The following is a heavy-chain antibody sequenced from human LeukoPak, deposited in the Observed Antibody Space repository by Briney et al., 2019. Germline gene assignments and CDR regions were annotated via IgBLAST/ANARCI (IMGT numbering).Heavy chain of an antibody. CDR2: ISYDGSNK. J-gene: IGHJ4*02. Sequence: PGRSLRLSCAASGFTFSSYAMHWVRRAPGKGLEWVAVISYDGSNKYYADSVKGRFTISRDNSKNTLYLQMNSLRAEDTAVCYCARDRTAAGLFDYWGQGTLVTVSS. CDR3: ARDRTAAGLFDY. CDR1: GFTFSSYA. V-gene: IGHV3-30*04. D-gene: IGHD6-13*01.